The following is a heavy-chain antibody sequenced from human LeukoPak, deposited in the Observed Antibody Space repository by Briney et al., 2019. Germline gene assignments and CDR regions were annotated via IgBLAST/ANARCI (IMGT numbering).Heavy chain of an antibody. CDR3: ARDEYYYGSGSYYIN. V-gene: IGHV3-48*03. CDR1: GFTFSSYE. CDR2: ISSSGSTI. J-gene: IGHJ4*02. D-gene: IGHD3-10*01. Sequence: GGSLRLSCAASGFTFSSYEMNWVRQAPGKGREWVSYISSSGSTIYYADSVKGRFTISRDNAKNSLYLQMNSLRAEDTAVYYCARDEYYYGSGSYYINWGQGTLVTVSS.